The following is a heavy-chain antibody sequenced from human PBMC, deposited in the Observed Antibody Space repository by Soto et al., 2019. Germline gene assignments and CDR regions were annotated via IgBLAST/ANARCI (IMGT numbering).Heavy chain of an antibody. D-gene: IGHD6-6*01. Sequence: PGGSLSLSCAASGFTFSRYSMNWVCQAPGKGLEWVSSISSSSSHIYYADPVKGRFTISRDNAKNSLYLQMNSLRAEDTAVYYCARVDRVSSIAARPFDYWRQGTLVTVS. J-gene: IGHJ4*02. CDR2: ISSSSSHI. CDR1: GFTFSRYS. V-gene: IGHV3-21*01. CDR3: ARVDRVSSIAARPFDY.